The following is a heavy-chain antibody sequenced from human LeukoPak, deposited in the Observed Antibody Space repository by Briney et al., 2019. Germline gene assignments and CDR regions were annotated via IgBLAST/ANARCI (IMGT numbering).Heavy chain of an antibody. D-gene: IGHD6-13*01. Sequence: SETLSLTCAVYGGSFSGYYWSWICQPPGKGLEWIGEINHSGSTNYNPSLKSRVTISVDTSKNQFSLKLSSVTAADTAVYYCARGGSSSWYRLFDYWGQGTLVTVSS. V-gene: IGHV4-34*01. J-gene: IGHJ4*02. CDR3: ARGGSSSWYRLFDY. CDR1: GGSFSGYY. CDR2: INHSGST.